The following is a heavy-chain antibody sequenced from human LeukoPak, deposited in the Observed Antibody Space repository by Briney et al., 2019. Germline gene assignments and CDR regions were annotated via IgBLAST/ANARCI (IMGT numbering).Heavy chain of an antibody. D-gene: IGHD3-10*01. Sequence: ASVKVSCKASGYTFTSYAMNWVRQAPGQGLEWMGWMNPNSGNTGYAQKFQGRVTMTRNTSISTAYMELSSLRSEDTAVYYCARVRVRGVIWWFDPWGQGTLVTVSS. CDR2: MNPNSGNT. J-gene: IGHJ5*02. CDR1: GYTFTSYA. V-gene: IGHV1-8*02. CDR3: ARVRVRGVIWWFDP.